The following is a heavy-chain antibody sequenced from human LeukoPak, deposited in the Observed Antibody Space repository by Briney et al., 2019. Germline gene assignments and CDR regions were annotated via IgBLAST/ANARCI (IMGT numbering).Heavy chain of an antibody. CDR2: INHSGST. CDR1: GGSFSGYY. V-gene: IGHV4-34*01. CDR3: ARGRRPWVLWFGELSH. J-gene: IGHJ4*02. Sequence: PSETLSLTCAVYGGSFSGYYWSWIRQPPGKGLEWIGEINHSGSTNYNPSLKSRVTISVDTSKNQFSLKLSSVTAADTAVYYCARGRRPWVLWFGELSHWGQGTLVTVSS. D-gene: IGHD3-10*01.